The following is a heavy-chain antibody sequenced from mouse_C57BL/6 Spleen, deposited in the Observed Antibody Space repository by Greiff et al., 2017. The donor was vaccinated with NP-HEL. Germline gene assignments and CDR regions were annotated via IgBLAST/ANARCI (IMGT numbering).Heavy chain of an antibody. J-gene: IGHJ1*03. CDR2: IYPRSGNT. V-gene: IGHV1-81*01. Sequence: QVQLQQSGAELARPGASVKLSCKASGYTFTSYGISWVKQRTGQGLEWIGEIYPRSGNTYYNEKFKGKATLTADKSSSTAYMVLRSLTSEDSAVYFCARGGGYGNSGYFDVWGTGTTVTVSS. D-gene: IGHD2-1*01. CDR1: GYTFTSYG. CDR3: ARGGGYGNSGYFDV.